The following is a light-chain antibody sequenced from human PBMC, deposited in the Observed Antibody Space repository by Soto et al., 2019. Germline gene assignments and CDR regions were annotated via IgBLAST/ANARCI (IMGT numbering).Light chain of an antibody. CDR2: DAS. V-gene: IGKV3-11*01. Sequence: EIVLTQSPATLSLSPGERATLSCRASQSVSNDLAWYQQKPGQAPRLLIYDASNRATGTPARFSGSGSGTDFTLTISSLEPEDFAVYYCQQRSNWPGFTFGPGTKVDIK. CDR1: QSVSND. J-gene: IGKJ3*01. CDR3: QQRSNWPGFT.